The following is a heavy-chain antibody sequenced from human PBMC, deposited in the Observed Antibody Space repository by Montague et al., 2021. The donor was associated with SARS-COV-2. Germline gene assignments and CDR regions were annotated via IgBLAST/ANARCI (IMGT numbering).Heavy chain of an antibody. CDR1: SGSIISSGYY. CDR2: IYYSGTT. Sequence: SETLSLTCSVSSGSIISSGYYWGWIRQPPGKELEWIGNIYYSGTTYYNPSLQSRGTISVDTSKNHLSLRLSSVTAADTAVYFCARGMIRGVTTPFDYWGQVSLVTVAS. V-gene: IGHV4-39*02. D-gene: IGHD3-10*01. J-gene: IGHJ4*02. CDR3: ARGMIRGVTTPFDY.